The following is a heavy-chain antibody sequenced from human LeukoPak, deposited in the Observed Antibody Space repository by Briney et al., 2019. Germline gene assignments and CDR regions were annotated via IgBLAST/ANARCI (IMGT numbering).Heavy chain of an antibody. J-gene: IGHJ4*02. CDR3: AKGFSSSCYGGNLDY. Sequence: PGRSLRLSCAASGFTFDDFAMHWVRQAPGKGLEWVSGISWNSGTILYADSVRGRFTISRDNAKNSLYLRISSLRAEDMAFYYCAKGFSSSCYGGNLDYWGQGTLVTVSS. D-gene: IGHD2-2*01. CDR2: ISWNSGTI. CDR1: GFTFDDFA. V-gene: IGHV3-9*03.